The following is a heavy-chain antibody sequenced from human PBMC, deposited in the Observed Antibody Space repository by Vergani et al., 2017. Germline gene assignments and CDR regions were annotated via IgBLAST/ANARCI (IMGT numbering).Heavy chain of an antibody. Sequence: QVQLQESGPGLVKPSETLSLTCSVSGDSMNTYYWTWIRQPPGKGLEWIGYIYDSGDTKYNPSLKSRVTMSLDTSKNQFSLNLYSLTAAATAVYYCARGALWWLRQIDSWGQGTLVTVAS. V-gene: IGHV4-59*01. CDR3: ARGALWWLRQIDS. J-gene: IGHJ4*02. CDR1: GDSMNTYY. D-gene: IGHD2-21*01. CDR2: IYDSGDT.